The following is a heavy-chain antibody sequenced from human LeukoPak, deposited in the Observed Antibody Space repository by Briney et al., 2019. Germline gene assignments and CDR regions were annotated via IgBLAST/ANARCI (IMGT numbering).Heavy chain of an antibody. J-gene: IGHJ4*02. CDR1: GGSISSYY. CDR2: IYTSGSI. CDR3: VRARTYDSSGYSYVFDC. Sequence: SETLSLTCTVSGGSISSYYWSWIRQPAGKGLEWIGRIYTSGSINYNPSLKSRVTMSVDTSKNQFSLNLSSVTAADTAVYYCVRARTYDSSGYSYVFDCWGQGTLVTVSS. D-gene: IGHD3-22*01. V-gene: IGHV4-4*07.